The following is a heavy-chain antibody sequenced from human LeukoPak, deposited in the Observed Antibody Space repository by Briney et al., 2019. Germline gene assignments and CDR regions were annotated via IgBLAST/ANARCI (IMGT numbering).Heavy chain of an antibody. V-gene: IGHV4-59*01. CDR1: GGSISGYY. CDR2: IYYSGST. CDR3: ARAARGWLQLWYFDY. Sequence: PSETLSLTCTVSGGSISGYYWSWIRQPPGKGLEWIGYIYYSGSTDYNPSLKSRVTISGDTSKKQFSLKLSSVTAADTAVYYCARAARGWLQLWYFDYWGQGTLVTVSS. D-gene: IGHD5-12*01. J-gene: IGHJ4*02.